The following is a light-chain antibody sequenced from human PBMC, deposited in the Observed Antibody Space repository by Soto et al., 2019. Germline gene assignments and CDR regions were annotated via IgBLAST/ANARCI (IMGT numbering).Light chain of an antibody. Sequence: DIHMTQSPSTLSSSLGDRVTITFLASQSISSWLAWYQQKPGKAPELLIYAASTLQSGVPSRFSGSGSGTDFTLTISCLQSEDFATYYCQQYYSFPLTFGGGTKVDIK. J-gene: IGKJ4*01. V-gene: IGKV1-5*01. CDR3: QQYYSFPLT. CDR2: AAS. CDR1: QSISSW.